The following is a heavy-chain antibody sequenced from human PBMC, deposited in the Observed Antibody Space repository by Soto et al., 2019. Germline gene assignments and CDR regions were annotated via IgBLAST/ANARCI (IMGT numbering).Heavy chain of an antibody. CDR3: ARDKEGVALDY. J-gene: IGHJ4*02. V-gene: IGHV3-33*01. CDR1: GFTFSSYG. CDR2: IWYDGSNK. Sequence: QVQLVESGGGVVQPGRSLRLSCAASGFTFSSYGMHWVRQAPGKGLEWVAVIWYDGSNKYYADSVKGRFTISRDNSKNTLYLQMNSLRAEDTAVYYCARDKEGVALDYWCQGTLVTVSS. D-gene: IGHD3-3*01.